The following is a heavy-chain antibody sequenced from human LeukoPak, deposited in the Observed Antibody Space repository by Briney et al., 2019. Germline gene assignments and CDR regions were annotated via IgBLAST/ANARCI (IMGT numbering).Heavy chain of an antibody. CDR3: ARGQIDFWSGYRLIRVDYYYYMDV. V-gene: IGHV1-69*01. J-gene: IGHJ6*03. CDR2: IIPIFGTA. CDR1: GGTFSSYA. D-gene: IGHD3-3*01. Sequence: GSSVKVSCKASGGTFSSYAISWVRQAPGQGLEWMGGIIPIFGTANYAQKFQGRVTITADESTSTAYMELSSLRSEDTAVYYCARGQIDFWSGYRLIRVDYYYYMDVWGKGTTVTVSS.